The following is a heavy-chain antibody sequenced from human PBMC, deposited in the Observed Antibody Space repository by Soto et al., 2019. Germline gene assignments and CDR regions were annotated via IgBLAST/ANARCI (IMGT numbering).Heavy chain of an antibody. CDR2: ISWNSGSI. Sequence: EVQLVESGGGLVQPGRSLRLSCAASGFTFDDYAMHWVRQAPGKGLEWVSGISWNSGSIGYADSVKGRFTISRDNAKNSLYLQMNSLGAEDTALYYCAKGEVGALSYWGQGTLVTVSS. D-gene: IGHD1-26*01. CDR1: GFTFDDYA. CDR3: AKGEVGALSY. J-gene: IGHJ4*02. V-gene: IGHV3-9*01.